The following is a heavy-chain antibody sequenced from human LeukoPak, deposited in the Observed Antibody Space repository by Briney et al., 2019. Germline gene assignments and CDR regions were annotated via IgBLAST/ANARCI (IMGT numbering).Heavy chain of an antibody. CDR2: ISSRSSSI. Sequence: GSLKLSCAASGFTFSDYSINWVRQAPGKGLEWVSFISSRSSSIYYADSVKGRFTISRDNSKKSLYLQMNSLRDEDTAVYYCARVGYDILTGFHYWGQGTLVTVSS. CDR1: GFTFSDYS. D-gene: IGHD3-9*01. CDR3: ARVGYDILTGFHY. V-gene: IGHV3-48*02. J-gene: IGHJ4*02.